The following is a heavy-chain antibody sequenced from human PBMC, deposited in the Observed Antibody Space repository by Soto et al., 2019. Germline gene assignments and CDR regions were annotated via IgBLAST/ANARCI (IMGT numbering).Heavy chain of an antibody. D-gene: IGHD2-8*01. V-gene: IGHV1-69*01. CDR3: ARGRGLYDSGRSQLDY. J-gene: IGHJ4*02. Sequence: QVQLVQSGAEVKKPGSSVRVSCKASGDTFSRYTVNWVRQAPRQGLEGMGGIIPRFGTTNFAPTLQGRVTITADESTNTVYMELSSLRSEDTALYFCARGRGLYDSGRSQLDYWGQGTLVTVSS. CDR1: GDTFSRYT. CDR2: IIPRFGTT.